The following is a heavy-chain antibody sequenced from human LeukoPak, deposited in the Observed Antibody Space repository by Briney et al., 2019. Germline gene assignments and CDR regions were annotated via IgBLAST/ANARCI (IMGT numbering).Heavy chain of an antibody. V-gene: IGHV3-30-3*01. CDR2: ISYDGNNK. Sequence: GGSLRLSCAASGFTFSTYAMHWVREAPGKGLEWVAVISYDGNNKYYADSVKGGFTISRGNSKNTLYLEMYSLRAEDTAVYYCTKDFGHSYGFYNYFGNWGQGTLVTVSS. J-gene: IGHJ4*02. CDR3: TKDFGHSYGFYNYFGN. D-gene: IGHD5-18*01. CDR1: GFTFSTYA.